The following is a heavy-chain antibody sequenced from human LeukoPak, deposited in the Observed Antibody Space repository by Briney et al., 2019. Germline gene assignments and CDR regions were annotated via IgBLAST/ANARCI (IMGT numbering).Heavy chain of an antibody. CDR1: GYTFTSYD. V-gene: IGHV1-8*03. CDR3: ARGYCSSTSCSHFDY. Sequence: ASVKVSCKASGYTFTSYDINWVRQATGQGLEWMGWMNPNSGNTGYAQKFQGRVTITRNTSISTAYMELSSLRSDDTAVYYCARGYCSSTSCSHFDYWGQGTLVTVSS. J-gene: IGHJ4*02. D-gene: IGHD2-2*01. CDR2: MNPNSGNT.